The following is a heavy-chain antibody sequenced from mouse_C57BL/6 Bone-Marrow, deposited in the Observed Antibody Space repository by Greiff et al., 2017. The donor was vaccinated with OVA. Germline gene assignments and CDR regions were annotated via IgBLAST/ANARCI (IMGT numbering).Heavy chain of an antibody. CDR1: GYTFTSYW. Sequence: QVQLQQPGAELVKPGASVKLSCKASGYTFTSYWMQWVKQRPGQGLEWIGEIDPSDSYTNYNQTFKGKATLTGDTSSSTAYMQLSSLTSEDAAVYYWAPYDYDGNWDFDVWGTGTTVTVSS. J-gene: IGHJ1*03. D-gene: IGHD2-4*01. CDR3: APYDYDGNWDFDV. CDR2: IDPSDSYT. V-gene: IGHV1-50*01.